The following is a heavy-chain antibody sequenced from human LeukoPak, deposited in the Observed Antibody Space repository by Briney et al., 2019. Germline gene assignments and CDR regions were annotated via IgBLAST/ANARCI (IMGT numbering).Heavy chain of an antibody. Sequence: GGSLRLSCGASGFTFSTYWMSWVRQAPGKELEWVANINQDESQKYYVDSVKGRFTISRDNAKNSLYLQMNSLRADDTAVYYCARDLIGYSAYWGQGTLVTVSS. V-gene: IGHV3-7*05. D-gene: IGHD1-26*01. J-gene: IGHJ4*02. CDR2: INQDESQK. CDR1: GFTFSTYW. CDR3: ARDLIGYSAY.